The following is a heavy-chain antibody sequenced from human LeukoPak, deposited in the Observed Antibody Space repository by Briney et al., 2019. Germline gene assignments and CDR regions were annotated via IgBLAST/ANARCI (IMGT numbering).Heavy chain of an antibody. CDR3: ARAYSSGWYYFDY. CDR2: ISSSSSYI. V-gene: IGHV3-21*01. D-gene: IGHD6-19*01. Sequence: GGSLRLSCAASGFTFSSYSMNWVRQAPGKGLEWVSSISSSSSYIYYADSVKGRFTISRDKAKNSLYLQMNSLRAEDTAVYYSARAYSSGWYYFDYWGQGTLVTVSS. CDR1: GFTFSSYS. J-gene: IGHJ4*02.